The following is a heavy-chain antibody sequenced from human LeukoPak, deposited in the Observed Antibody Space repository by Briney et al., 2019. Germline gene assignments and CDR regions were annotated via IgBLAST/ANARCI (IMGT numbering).Heavy chain of an antibody. Sequence: AGGSLRLSCAASGFSFSVFWMHWVRQVPGKGPVWVSRIKTDGSITDYADSVKGRFTISRDNAKNSLYLQMNSLRAEDTAVYYCARDFEWELLKANAFDIWGQGTMVTVSS. D-gene: IGHD1-26*01. CDR2: IKTDGSIT. V-gene: IGHV3-74*01. CDR3: ARDFEWELLKANAFDI. CDR1: GFSFSVFW. J-gene: IGHJ3*02.